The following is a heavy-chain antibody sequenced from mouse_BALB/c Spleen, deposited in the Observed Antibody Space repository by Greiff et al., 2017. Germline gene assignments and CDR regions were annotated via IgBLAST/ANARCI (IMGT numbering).Heavy chain of an antibody. V-gene: IGHV1-4*02. CDR2: INPSRGYT. J-gene: IGHJ3*01. Sequence: VKLMESAADLASPGASVKMSCKASGYTFTSYTMHWVNQRPGQGLEWIGYINPSRGYTEYTQKFKDKTTLTADKSSRTAYMQLSSQTSEDSAVYYCERGDDYRGFAYWGQGTLVTVAA. CDR3: ERGDDYRGFAY. D-gene: IGHD2-4*01. CDR1: GYTFTSYT.